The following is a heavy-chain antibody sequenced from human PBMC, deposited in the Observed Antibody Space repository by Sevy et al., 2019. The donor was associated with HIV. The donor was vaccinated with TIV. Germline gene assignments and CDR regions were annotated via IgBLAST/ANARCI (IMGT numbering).Heavy chain of an antibody. V-gene: IGHV4-4*07. Sequence: SETLSLTCTVSGGSIINYYWSWLRQPAGKGLEWIGRISSRGDTHYNPSLQSRVTLSVDTSKNEFSLSLTSVTAADTAIYYCARGPPFRGDYVWGSYLPYHTLAMDEWGQGTTVTVSS. J-gene: IGHJ6*01. CDR3: ARGPPFRGDYVWGSYLPYHTLAMDE. D-gene: IGHD3-16*02. CDR1: GGSIINYY. CDR2: ISSRGDT.